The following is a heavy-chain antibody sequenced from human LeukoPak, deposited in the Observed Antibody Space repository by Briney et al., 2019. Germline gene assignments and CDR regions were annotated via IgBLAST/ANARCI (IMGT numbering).Heavy chain of an antibody. CDR1: GFTFSSCG. Sequence: PGGSLRLSCAASGFTFSSCGMHWVRQAPGKAPGKGLEWVAFIRYGESNKYYADSVKGRVTISRDTYNNTLYLQMNRLSVESTAVYYCSKEACSGGSCYRKYFQRWGQGTLVTASS. D-gene: IGHD2-15*01. J-gene: IGHJ1*01. V-gene: IGHV3-30*02. CDR2: IRYGESNK. CDR3: SKEACSGGSCYRKYFQR.